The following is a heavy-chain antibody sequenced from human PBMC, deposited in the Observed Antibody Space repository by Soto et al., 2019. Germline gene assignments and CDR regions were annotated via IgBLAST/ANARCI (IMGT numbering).Heavy chain of an antibody. V-gene: IGHV1-2*02. Sequence: ASVKVSCKASGYTFTGYYMHWVRQAPGQGLEWMGWINPNSGGTNYAQKFQGRVTITRDTSISTAYVELSRLRSDDTAVYYCARGGIVVVPAAKVGYWGQGTLVTVSS. J-gene: IGHJ4*02. CDR2: INPNSGGT. CDR1: GYTFTGYY. CDR3: ARGGIVVVPAAKVGY. D-gene: IGHD2-2*01.